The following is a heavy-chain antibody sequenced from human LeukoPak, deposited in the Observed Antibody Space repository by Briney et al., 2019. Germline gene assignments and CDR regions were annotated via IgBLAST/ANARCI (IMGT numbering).Heavy chain of an antibody. V-gene: IGHV3-23*01. D-gene: IGHD3-16*01. CDR2: SSGSGAST. J-gene: IGHJ4*02. CDR1: GFTFINYA. CDR3: ARDFRGQTH. Sequence: GGSLRLSCVGSGFTFINYAMTWVRQSPARGLEYVSSSSGSGASTHYADSVKGRFTISRDKSRNTQYLQMNSLRAEDTAVYYCARDFRGQTHWGQGTLVTVSS.